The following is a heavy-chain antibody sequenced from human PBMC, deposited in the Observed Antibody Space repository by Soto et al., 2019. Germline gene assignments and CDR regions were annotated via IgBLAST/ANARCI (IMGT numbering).Heavy chain of an antibody. CDR2: TYYRSKWYN. D-gene: IGHD6-19*01. CDR3: ARDRGIAGAGPFAY. CDR1: GGSVSSNSAT. J-gene: IGHJ4*02. Sequence: HALSLTCAISGGSVSSNSATWNWIRQSPSRGLEWLGRTYYRSKWYNDYAVSVESRITINPDTSKNQFSLQLNSVTPEDTAVYYCARDRGIAGAGPFAYLGQGTPGTGSS. V-gene: IGHV6-1*01.